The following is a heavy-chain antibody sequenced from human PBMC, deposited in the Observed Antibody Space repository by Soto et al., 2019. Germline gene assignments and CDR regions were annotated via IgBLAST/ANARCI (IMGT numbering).Heavy chain of an antibody. D-gene: IGHD6-19*01. CDR2: INHSGST. CDR3: ARSGAGSGWL. Sequence: LSLTCAVYGGSFSDFYWNCIRQPPGKGLEWIGEINHSGSTSYNPSLKSRVTISVDTPENQFSLKLSSVTAADTAKYYCARSGAGSGWLGGQGTQVTVSS. CDR1: GGSFSDFY. V-gene: IGHV4-34*01. J-gene: IGHJ4*02.